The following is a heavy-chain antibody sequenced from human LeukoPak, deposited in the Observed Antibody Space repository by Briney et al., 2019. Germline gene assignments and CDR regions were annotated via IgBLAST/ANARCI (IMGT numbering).Heavy chain of an antibody. CDR2: ISAYNGNT. CDR1: GYTFTSYG. Sequence: ASVKVSCKASGYTFTSYGISWVRQAPGQGLEWMGWISAYNGNTNYAQKLQGRVTMTTDTSTSTAYMELRSLRSDDTAVYYCARHYGYDYYYGMDVWGQGTTVTVSS. V-gene: IGHV1-18*01. J-gene: IGHJ6*02. CDR3: ARHYGYDYYYGMDV. D-gene: IGHD3-10*01.